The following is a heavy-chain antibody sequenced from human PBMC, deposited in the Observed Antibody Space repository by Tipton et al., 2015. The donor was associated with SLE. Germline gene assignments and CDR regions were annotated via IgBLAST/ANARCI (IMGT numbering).Heavy chain of an antibody. D-gene: IGHD5-24*01. V-gene: IGHV4-34*01. CDR2: INDSGST. CDR3: ARQGRDDAFDI. J-gene: IGHJ3*02. Sequence: TPSLTCTVSGGSFSGYYWSWVRQPPGKGLEWIGEINDSGSTNYNPSLKSRVTMSVDMSKSQFSLNLRSVTAADTAVYYCARQGRDDAFDIWGQGTMVTVSS. CDR1: GGSFSGYY.